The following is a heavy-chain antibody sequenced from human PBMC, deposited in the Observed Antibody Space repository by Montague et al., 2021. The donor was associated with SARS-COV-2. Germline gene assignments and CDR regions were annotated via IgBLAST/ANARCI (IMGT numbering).Heavy chain of an antibody. J-gene: IGHJ5*02. V-gene: IGHV4-59*01. CDR1: RGSISTYY. CDR3: VRGAIRGPYNWFVP. D-gene: IGHD3-3*01. CDR2: VYNSGTA. Sequence: SETLSLTCTVSRGSISTYYWSWIRQPPGRGLEWIGYVYNSGTAIYNPSLHGRVTISVDTSKSQFSLQLSSVSAADTAIYYCVRGAIRGPYNWFVPWGQGTLVAVSS.